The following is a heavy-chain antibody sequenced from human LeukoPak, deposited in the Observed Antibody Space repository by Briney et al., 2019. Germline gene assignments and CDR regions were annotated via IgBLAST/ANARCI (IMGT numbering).Heavy chain of an antibody. V-gene: IGHV3-30*02. CDR3: ARDGVTMVRGKRAFDI. CDR1: GFTFSSYG. Sequence: GGSLRLSCAASGFTFSSYGMHWVRQAPGKGLEWVAFIRYDGSNRYYADSVKGRFTISRDNAKNSLYLQMNSLRAEDTAVYYCARDGVTMVRGKRAFDIWGQGTMVTVSS. J-gene: IGHJ3*02. D-gene: IGHD3-10*01. CDR2: IRYDGSNR.